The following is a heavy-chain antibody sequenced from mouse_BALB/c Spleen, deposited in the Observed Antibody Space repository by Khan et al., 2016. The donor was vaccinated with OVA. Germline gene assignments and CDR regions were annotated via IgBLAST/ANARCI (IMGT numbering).Heavy chain of an antibody. Sequence: EVKLEESGPGLVKPSQSLSLTCTVTGYSITSGYGWNWIRQFPGNKLEWMGYISYSGSTNYNPSLKSRIPITRDTSKNQFFLQLNSVTTEDTATYYCARTARIKYRGQGTTLTVSS. D-gene: IGHD1-2*01. CDR3: ARTARIKY. CDR2: ISYSGST. V-gene: IGHV3-2*02. CDR1: GYSITSGYG. J-gene: IGHJ2*01.